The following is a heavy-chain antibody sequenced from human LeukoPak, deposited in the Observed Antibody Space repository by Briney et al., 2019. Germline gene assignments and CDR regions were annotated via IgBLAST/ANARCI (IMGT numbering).Heavy chain of an antibody. D-gene: IGHD4/OR15-4a*01. CDR3: ARDSLHDYGGTGYGYYFDY. CDR1: EFAFSNYE. Sequence: PWGSLRLSCATSEFAFSNYEMIWVRQAPGKEPEWVSYISSSGGLTYYADSVKGRFTVSRDNAKDSLFLHMNSLRVEDTAIYYCARDSLHDYGGTGYGYYFDYWGQGTLVTVSS. J-gene: IGHJ4*02. V-gene: IGHV3-48*03. CDR2: ISSSGGLT.